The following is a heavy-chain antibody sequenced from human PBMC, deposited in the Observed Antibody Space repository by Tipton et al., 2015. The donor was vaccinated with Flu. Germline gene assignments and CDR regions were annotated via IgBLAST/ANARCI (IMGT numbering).Heavy chain of an antibody. J-gene: IGHJ3*02. V-gene: IGHV4-4*07. CDR3: ARDPHKLGGESDAFDI. Sequence: TLSLTCTVSDGSMSNNFWSWFRQPAEKGLEWIGRIYASGVTNYNPSLKSRVTMSIDTSKNQFSLRLSSVTAADTAVYYCARDPHKLGGESDAFDIWGQGTMVTVSS. CDR1: DGSMSNNF. D-gene: IGHD7-27*01. CDR2: IYASGVT.